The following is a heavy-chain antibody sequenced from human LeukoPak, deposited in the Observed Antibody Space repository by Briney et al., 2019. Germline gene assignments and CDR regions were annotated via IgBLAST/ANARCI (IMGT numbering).Heavy chain of an antibody. Sequence: GGSLRLSCAASGFTFSNYAMNWVRQAPGKGLEWVANIKQDGSEKYYVDSVKGRFTISRDNAKNSLYLQMNSLRAEDTAVYYCARRGDISSMSAFDIWGQGTMVTVSS. V-gene: IGHV3-7*05. CDR1: GFTFSNYA. CDR3: ARRGDISSMSAFDI. CDR2: IKQDGSEK. D-gene: IGHD2-2*01. J-gene: IGHJ3*02.